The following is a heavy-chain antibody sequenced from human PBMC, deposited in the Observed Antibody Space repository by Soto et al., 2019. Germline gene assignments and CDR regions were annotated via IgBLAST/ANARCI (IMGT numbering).Heavy chain of an antibody. CDR3: CRYDYNHHGDPGC. D-gene: IGHD4-4*01. CDR2: IVHGGTT. V-gene: IGHV4-38-2*02. CDR1: GYSISRGYF. Sequence: SETLRLTCTVSGYSISRGYFWAWIRQPPGKGLEWIGNIVHGGTTHYNPSLKSRVSISVDTSKNQFSLNLGFVTAADTAVYYCCRYDYNHHGDPGCWGQGTLVTGSS. J-gene: IGHJ1*01.